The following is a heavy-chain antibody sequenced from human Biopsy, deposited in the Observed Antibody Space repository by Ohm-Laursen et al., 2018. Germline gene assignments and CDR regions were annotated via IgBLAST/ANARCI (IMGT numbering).Heavy chain of an antibody. V-gene: IGHV3-30*18. CDR1: GFIFNNYG. Sequence: SLRLSCSASGFIFNNYGMQWVRQAPGQGLEWVAFIFYDGSNTYYADSVKGRFTISRDNSRDTLYLQMSSLRAEDTAVYYCAKDRYNYTPIGGFSMDVWGQGTTVTVSS. J-gene: IGHJ6*02. D-gene: IGHD5-18*01. CDR3: AKDRYNYTPIGGFSMDV. CDR2: IFYDGSNT.